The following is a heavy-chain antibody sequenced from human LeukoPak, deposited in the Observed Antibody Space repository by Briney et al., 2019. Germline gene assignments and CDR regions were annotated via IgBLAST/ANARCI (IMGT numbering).Heavy chain of an antibody. CDR3: ARDDSSSWPLSYYYYMDV. Sequence: ASVKVSCKASGGTFSSYAISWVRQAPGQGLEWMGRINPNSGGTNYAQKFQGRVTMTRDTSISTAYMELSRLRSDDTAVYYCARDDSSSWPLSYYYYMDVWGKGTTVTVSS. V-gene: IGHV1-2*06. J-gene: IGHJ6*03. CDR2: INPNSGGT. CDR1: GGTFSSYA. D-gene: IGHD6-13*01.